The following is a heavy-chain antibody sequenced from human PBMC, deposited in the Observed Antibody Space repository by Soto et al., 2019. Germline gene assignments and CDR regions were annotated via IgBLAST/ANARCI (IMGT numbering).Heavy chain of an antibody. J-gene: IGHJ6*02. CDR2: IYYSGST. CDR3: ASEDSSGYSWDYYYYYGMHV. Sequence: SETLSLTCSVSGGSISSMSYFWGWIRQPPGKGLEWIGSIYYSGSTYYNPSLKSRVTISVDTSKNQFSLRLSSVTAADTAVYYCASEDSSGYSWDYYYYYGMHVWGQGTTVTVSS. D-gene: IGHD3-22*01. CDR1: GGSISSMSYF. V-gene: IGHV4-39*01.